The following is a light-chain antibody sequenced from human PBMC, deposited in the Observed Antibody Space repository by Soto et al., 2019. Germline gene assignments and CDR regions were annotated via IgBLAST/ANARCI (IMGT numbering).Light chain of an antibody. J-gene: IGKJ5*01. CDR2: GAS. CDR1: QSVSSN. Sequence: EIVMTQSTATLSVSPGERATLSCRASQSVSSNLAWYQQKPGQAPRLLIYGASTRATGIPARFSGSGSGTEFALTISSLQSEDFAVDYCQQYNNWPPITFGQGTRLEIK. CDR3: QQYNNWPPIT. V-gene: IGKV3-15*01.